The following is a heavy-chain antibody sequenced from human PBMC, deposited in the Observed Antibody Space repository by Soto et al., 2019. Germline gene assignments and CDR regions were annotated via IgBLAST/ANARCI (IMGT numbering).Heavy chain of an antibody. V-gene: IGHV5-51*01. CDR3: ARVTYYYDSSGPGAFDI. CDR2: IYPGDSDT. Sequence: GESLKISCNGSGYSFTIYWIGWVRQMPGKGLEWMGIIYPGDSDTRYSPSFQGQVTISADKSISTAYLQWSSLKASDTAMYYCARVTYYYDSSGPGAFDIWGQGTMVTVSS. CDR1: GYSFTIYW. D-gene: IGHD3-22*01. J-gene: IGHJ3*02.